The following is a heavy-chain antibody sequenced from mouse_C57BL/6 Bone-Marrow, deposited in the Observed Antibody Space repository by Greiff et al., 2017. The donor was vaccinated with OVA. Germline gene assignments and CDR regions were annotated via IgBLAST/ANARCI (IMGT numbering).Heavy chain of an antibody. J-gene: IGHJ2*01. CDR3: ARWGASYYFDY. Sequence: QVQLQQPGAELVKPGASVKMSCKASGYTFTSYWITWVKQRPGQGLEWIGDIYPGSGSTNYNEKLKSKATLTVDTSSSTAYMQLISRTSEDSAVYYCARWGASYYFDYWGQGTTLTVSS. CDR1: GYTFTSYW. D-gene: IGHD6-1*01. CDR2: IYPGSGST. V-gene: IGHV1-55*01.